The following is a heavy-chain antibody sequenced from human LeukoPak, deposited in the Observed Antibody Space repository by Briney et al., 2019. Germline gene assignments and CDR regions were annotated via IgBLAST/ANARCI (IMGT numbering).Heavy chain of an antibody. V-gene: IGHV3-30-3*01. CDR1: GFTFSSYT. D-gene: IGHD3-16*01. Sequence: GRSLRLSCAASGFTFSSYTMHWVRQAPGKGLEWVAVISYDGSNKYYADSVKGRFTISRDNAKNSLYLQMNSLRAEDTAVYYCASRAGITEGIFDYWGQGTLVTVSS. CDR2: ISYDGSNK. J-gene: IGHJ4*02. CDR3: ASRAGITEGIFDY.